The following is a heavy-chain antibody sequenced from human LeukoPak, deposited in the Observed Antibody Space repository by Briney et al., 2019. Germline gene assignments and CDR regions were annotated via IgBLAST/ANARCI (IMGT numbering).Heavy chain of an antibody. CDR3: ARDFIAAAGVGYMDV. Sequence: PSETLSLTCTVSGGSISSSSYYWGWIRQPPGNGLEWIGNIDYSGSTYYNPSLKSRLTISVDTSKRQFSLKLSSVTAADTAVYYCARDFIAAAGVGYMDVWGKGTTVTVSS. CDR1: GGSISSSSYY. D-gene: IGHD6-13*01. J-gene: IGHJ6*03. V-gene: IGHV4-39*07. CDR2: IDYSGST.